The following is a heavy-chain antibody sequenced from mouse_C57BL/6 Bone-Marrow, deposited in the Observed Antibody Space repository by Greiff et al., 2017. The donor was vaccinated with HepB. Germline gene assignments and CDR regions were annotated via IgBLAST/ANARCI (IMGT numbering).Heavy chain of an antibody. CDR1: GFNIKDDY. J-gene: IGHJ4*01. D-gene: IGHD1-1*01. Sequence: VQLQQSGAELVRPGASVKLSCTASGFNIKDDYMHWVKQRPEQGLEWIGWIDPENGDTEYASKFQGKATITADTSSNTAYLQLSSLTSEDTAVYYCTAGGYYYGSGPYAMDYWGQGTSVTVSS. CDR3: TAGGYYYGSGPYAMDY. CDR2: IDPENGDT. V-gene: IGHV14-4*01.